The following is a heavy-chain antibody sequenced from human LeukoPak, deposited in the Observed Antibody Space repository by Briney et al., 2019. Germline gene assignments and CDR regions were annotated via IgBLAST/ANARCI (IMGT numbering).Heavy chain of an antibody. J-gene: IGHJ4*02. CDR3: ARGRRSDYVWGSYRPHYFDY. V-gene: IGHV4-34*01. Sequence: SETLSLTCAVYGGSFSGDYWSWIRQPPGKGLEWIGEINHSGSTNNNPSLKSRVTISAATSKNQFSLKLSSVTAADTAVYYCARGRRSDYVWGSYRPHYFDYSGQGTLVTVSS. CDR2: INHSGST. D-gene: IGHD3-16*02. CDR1: GGSFSGDY.